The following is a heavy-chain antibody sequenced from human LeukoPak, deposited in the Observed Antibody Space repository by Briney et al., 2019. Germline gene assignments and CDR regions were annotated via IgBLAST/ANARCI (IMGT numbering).Heavy chain of an antibody. Sequence: SETLSLTCSVSVGSTSNYYWNWLRQPAGKGLEWIGRSYASGSTNYNPSLKSRVTISMDESKNHFSLNLKSVTAADTAFYYCARDFYGDDGHHPFDYWGQGIQVTVSS. CDR1: VGSTSNYY. CDR3: ARDFYGDDGHHPFDY. J-gene: IGHJ4*02. V-gene: IGHV4-4*07. D-gene: IGHD2/OR15-2a*01. CDR2: SYASGST.